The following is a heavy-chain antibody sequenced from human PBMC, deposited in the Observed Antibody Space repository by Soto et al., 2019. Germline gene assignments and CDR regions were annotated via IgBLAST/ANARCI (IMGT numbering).Heavy chain of an antibody. CDR1: GYRFTSYW. D-gene: IGHD3-10*01. V-gene: IGHV5-51*03. Sequence: EVQLVQSGAEVKKPGESLKISCKGSGYRFTSYWIGWVRQMPGKGLEWMGIIYPDDSDTIYSPSFQGQVTISADKSLSPAYLQWSSLKASDTAIYYCAKGGSGSYVGGWFDPWGQGTLVTVSS. CDR2: IYPDDSDT. J-gene: IGHJ5*02. CDR3: AKGGSGSYVGGWFDP.